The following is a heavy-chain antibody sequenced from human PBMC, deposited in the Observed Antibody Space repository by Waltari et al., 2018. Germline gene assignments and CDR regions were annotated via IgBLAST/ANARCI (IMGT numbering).Heavy chain of an antibody. J-gene: IGHJ6*03. Sequence: QVQLQQWGAGLLKPSETLSLTCAVYGGSFSGYYWRWIRQPPGKGLEWIGEINHSGSTNYNPSLKSRVTISVDTSKNQFSLKLSSVTAADTAVYYCARSGYSSSWYQGSGAMDVWGKGTTVTVSS. V-gene: IGHV4-34*01. D-gene: IGHD6-13*01. CDR1: GGSFSGYY. CDR2: INHSGST. CDR3: ARSGYSSSWYQGSGAMDV.